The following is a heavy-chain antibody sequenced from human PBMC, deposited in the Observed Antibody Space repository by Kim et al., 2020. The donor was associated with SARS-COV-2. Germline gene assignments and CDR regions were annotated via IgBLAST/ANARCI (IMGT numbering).Heavy chain of an antibody. J-gene: IGHJ5*02. V-gene: IGHV3-23*01. Sequence: YADPVKGRFTNARDNSKNTLYLQMNSLRAEDTAVYYCASSLQYNWNWFDPWGQGTLVTVSS. D-gene: IGHD1-20*01. CDR3: ASSLQYNWNWFDP.